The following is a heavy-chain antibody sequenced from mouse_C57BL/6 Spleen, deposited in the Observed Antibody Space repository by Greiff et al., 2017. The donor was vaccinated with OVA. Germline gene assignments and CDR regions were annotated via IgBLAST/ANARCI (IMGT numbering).Heavy chain of an antibody. J-gene: IGHJ4*01. CDR1: GYTFTSYW. CDR3: ARRPSTVVARDYAMDY. D-gene: IGHD1-1*01. V-gene: IGHV1-50*01. Sequence: VQLQQPGAELVKPGASVKLSCKASGYTFTSYWMQWVKQRPGGGLGWIGEIDPSDSYTNYNQKFKGKATLTVDTSSSTAYMQLSSLTSEDSAVYYCARRPSTVVARDYAMDYWGQGTSVTVSS. CDR2: IDPSDSYT.